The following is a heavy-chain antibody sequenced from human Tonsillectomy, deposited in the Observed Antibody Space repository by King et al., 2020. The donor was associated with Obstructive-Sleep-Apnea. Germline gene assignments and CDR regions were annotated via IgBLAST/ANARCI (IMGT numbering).Heavy chain of an antibody. V-gene: IGHV1-24*01. Sequence: QLVQSGAEVKKPGTSVKVSCKVSGYTLTELSMHWVRQAPGKGLEWMGGFDPEDGETIYAQKFQGRVTMTEDTSTDTAYMELSSLRSEDTAVYYCAIPIAAAERRAFDIWGQGTMVTVSS. D-gene: IGHD6-13*01. J-gene: IGHJ3*02. CDR2: FDPEDGET. CDR1: GYTLTELS. CDR3: AIPIAAAERRAFDI.